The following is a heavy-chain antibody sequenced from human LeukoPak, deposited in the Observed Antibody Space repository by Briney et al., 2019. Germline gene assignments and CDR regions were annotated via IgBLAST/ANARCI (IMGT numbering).Heavy chain of an antibody. CDR2: INPSDGST. J-gene: IGHJ5*02. V-gene: IGHV1-46*01. Sequence: ASVTVSCKASGYTFTNYYMHWVRQAPGQGPEWMGIINPSDGSTSYAQKFQGRVTMTRDTSTSTVYMELSSLRSEDTAVYYCARDPRHDDFWSRFDPWGQGTLVTVSS. CDR1: GYTFTNYY. D-gene: IGHD3-3*01. CDR3: ARDPRHDDFWSRFDP.